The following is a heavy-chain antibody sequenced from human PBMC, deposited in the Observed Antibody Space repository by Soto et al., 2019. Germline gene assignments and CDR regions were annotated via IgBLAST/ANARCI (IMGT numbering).Heavy chain of an antibody. CDR2: IYSGGAT. CDR3: ARDGTYNWV. D-gene: IGHD1-1*01. CDR1: GFTVGNNS. J-gene: IGHJ4*02. V-gene: IGHV3-66*01. Sequence: EGQLVESGGGLVQPGGSLRLSCAASGFTVGNNSMRWVRQAPGKGLEWVSLIYSGGATYYADSVKGRFTISRDNSKNTLYLQMNSLRAEDTAVYYCARDGTYNWVGGQGILVTVSS.